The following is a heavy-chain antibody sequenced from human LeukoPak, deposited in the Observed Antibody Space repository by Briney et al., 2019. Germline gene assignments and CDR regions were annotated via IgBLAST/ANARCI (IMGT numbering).Heavy chain of an antibody. D-gene: IGHD4-17*01. V-gene: IGHV1-24*01. J-gene: IGHJ4*02. Sequence: ASVKVSCKVSGYTLTELSMHWVRQAPGKGLEWMGGFDPEDGETIYAQKFQGRVTMTEDTSTDTAYMELSSLRPEDTAVYYCATVHDYGDQYYFDYWGQGTLVTVSS. CDR2: FDPEDGET. CDR1: GYTLTELS. CDR3: ATVHDYGDQYYFDY.